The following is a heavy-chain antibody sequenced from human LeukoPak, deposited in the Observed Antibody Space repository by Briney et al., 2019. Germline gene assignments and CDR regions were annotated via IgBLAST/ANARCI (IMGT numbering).Heavy chain of an antibody. J-gene: IGHJ4*02. D-gene: IGHD1-7*01. CDR2: FDPADGET. CDR3: ATAFSHLELRDY. V-gene: IGHV1-24*01. Sequence: ASVKVSCKVSGYTLTELSMHWVRQAPGKGLEWMGGFDPADGETIYAQKFQGRVTMTEDTSTDTAYMELSSLRSEDTAVYYCATAFSHLELRDYWGQGTLVTVSS. CDR1: GYTLTELS.